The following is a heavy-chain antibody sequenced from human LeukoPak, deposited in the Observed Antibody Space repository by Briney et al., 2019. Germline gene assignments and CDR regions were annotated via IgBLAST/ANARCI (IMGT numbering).Heavy chain of an antibody. V-gene: IGHV3-30*02. D-gene: IGHD3-16*02. J-gene: IGHJ4*02. Sequence: GSLRLSCAASGFTFSSYGMHWVRQAPGKGLEWVAFIRYDGSNKYYADSVKGRFTISRDNSKNTLYLQMNSLRAEDTAVYYCARGRAFGGVIENWGQGTLVTVSS. CDR3: ARGRAFGGVIEN. CDR1: GFTFSSYG. CDR2: IRYDGSNK.